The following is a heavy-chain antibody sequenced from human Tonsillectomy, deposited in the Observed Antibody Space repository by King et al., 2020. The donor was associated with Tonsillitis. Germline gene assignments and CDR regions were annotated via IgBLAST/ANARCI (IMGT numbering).Heavy chain of an antibody. CDR3: ERDGYSSCCQGCTNWVHP. Sequence: VQLQQWGAGLLKPSETLSLTCAVYGGSFSGYYWNWIRQPPGKGLEWIGEINHSGSTNHNPSPKSRVTISVDRTKNHFSLMLSSVTAADTAVYYCERDGYSSCCQGCTNWVHPTGQGTMVTVSS. D-gene: IGHD6-19*01. V-gene: IGHV4-34*01. CDR1: GGSFSGYY. J-gene: IGHJ5*02. CDR2: INHSGST.